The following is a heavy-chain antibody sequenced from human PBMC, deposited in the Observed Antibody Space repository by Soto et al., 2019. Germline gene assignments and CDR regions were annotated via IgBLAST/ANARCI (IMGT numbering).Heavy chain of an antibody. J-gene: IGHJ4*02. V-gene: IGHV3-33*06. D-gene: IGHD5-18*01. CDR1: GFTFSSYG. CDR2: IWYDGSNK. Sequence: PGGSLRLSCAASGFTFSSYGMHWVRQAPGKGLEWVAVIWYDGSNKYYADSVKGRFTISRDNSKNTLYLQMNSLRAEDTAVYYCAKGSYGYQGSDYWGQGTLVTVSS. CDR3: AKGSYGYQGSDY.